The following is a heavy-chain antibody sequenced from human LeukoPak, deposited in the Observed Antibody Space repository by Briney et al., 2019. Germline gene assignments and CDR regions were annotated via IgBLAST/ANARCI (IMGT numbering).Heavy chain of an antibody. Sequence: SETLFLTCTVSGGSISSSSYYWGWIRQPPVNGLEWIGSSYYSGSTYYNPSLKSRVTISVDPSKNQFSLKLSSVTAADTAVYYCARDRASYSSGWYNYYYYYYMDVWGKGTTVTVSS. CDR3: ARDRASYSSGWYNYYYYYYMDV. CDR1: GGSISSSSYY. J-gene: IGHJ6*03. CDR2: SYYSGST. V-gene: IGHV4-39*07. D-gene: IGHD6-19*01.